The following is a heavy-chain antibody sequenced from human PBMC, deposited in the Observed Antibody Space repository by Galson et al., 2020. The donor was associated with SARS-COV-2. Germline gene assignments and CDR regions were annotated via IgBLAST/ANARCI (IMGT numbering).Heavy chain of an antibody. CDR3: ARDITRFDILTGVDY. V-gene: IGHV3-30-3*01. CDR2: ISYDGSNK. D-gene: IGHD3-9*01. Sequence: GESLKISCAASGFTFSSYAMHWVRQAPGKGLEWVAVISYDGSNKYYADSVKGRFTISRDNSKNTLYLQMNSLRAEDTAVYYCARDITRFDILTGVDYWGQGTLVTVSS. J-gene: IGHJ4*02. CDR1: GFTFSSYA.